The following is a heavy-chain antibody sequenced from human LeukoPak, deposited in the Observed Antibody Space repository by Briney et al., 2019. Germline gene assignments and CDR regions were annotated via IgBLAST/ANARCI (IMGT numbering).Heavy chain of an antibody. V-gene: IGHV3-20*04. J-gene: IGHJ4*02. Sequence: PGGSLRLSCAASGFNFDDYGMSWVRQAPGKGLEWVSGINWNGGGTGYADSVKGRFTISRENAKNSLYLQMNGLKAEDTALYYCARGPLQTIPTSKIVVYYYPFDYWGQGTLVTVSS. CDR2: INWNGGGT. D-gene: IGHD3-22*01. CDR1: GFNFDDYG. CDR3: ARGPLQTIPTSKIVVYYYPFDY.